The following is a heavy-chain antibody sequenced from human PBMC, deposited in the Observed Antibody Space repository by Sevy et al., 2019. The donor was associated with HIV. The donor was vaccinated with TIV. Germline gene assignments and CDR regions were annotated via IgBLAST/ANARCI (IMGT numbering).Heavy chain of an antibody. CDR3: AREEITGFDY. D-gene: IGHD3-16*01. CDR2: IIGSGGRT. CDR1: GFTFSSYA. Sequence: GGSLRLSCAASGFTFSSYAMSWVRQSPGKGLEWVSCIIGSGGRTYYAESVKGRFTISRDNAKNTLYLQMNNLRAEDTAVYSCAREEITGFDYWGRGTLVTVSS. V-gene: IGHV3-23*01. J-gene: IGHJ4*02.